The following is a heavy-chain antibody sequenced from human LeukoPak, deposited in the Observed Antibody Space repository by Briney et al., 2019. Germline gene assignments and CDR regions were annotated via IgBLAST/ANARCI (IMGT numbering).Heavy chain of an antibody. V-gene: IGHV1-3*01. D-gene: IGHD4-17*01. CDR3: ARGMTTVTLRLFDY. CDR2: INAGNGNT. Sequence: GASVKASCKASGYTFTSYAMHWVRQAPGQRLEWMGWINAGNGNTKYSQKFQGRVTITRDTSASTAYMELSSLRSEDTAVYYCARGMTTVTLRLFDYWGQGTLVTVSS. CDR1: GYTFTSYA. J-gene: IGHJ4*02.